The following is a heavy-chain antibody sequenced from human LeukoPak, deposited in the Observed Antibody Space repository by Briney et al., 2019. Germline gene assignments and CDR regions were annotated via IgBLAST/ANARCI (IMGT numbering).Heavy chain of an antibody. V-gene: IGHV1-69*13. Sequence: ASVKVSCKASGGTFSSYAISWVRQAPGQGLEWMGGIIPIFGTANYAQKFQGRVTITADESTSTAYMELSSLRPEDTAVYYCARINSSSWSGYYFDYWGQGTLVTVSS. CDR2: IIPIFGTA. CDR1: GGTFSSYA. D-gene: IGHD6-13*01. J-gene: IGHJ4*02. CDR3: ARINSSSWSGYYFDY.